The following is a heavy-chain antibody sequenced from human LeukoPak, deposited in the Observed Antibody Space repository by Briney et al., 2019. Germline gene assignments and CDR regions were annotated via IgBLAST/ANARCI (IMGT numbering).Heavy chain of an antibody. CDR2: INHSGST. V-gene: IGHV4-34*01. D-gene: IGHD4-17*01. J-gene: IGHJ5*02. CDR3: ARLGLDGDYGGWFDP. Sequence: SETLSLTCAVYGGSFSGYYWSWIRQPPGKGLEWIGEINHSGSTNYNPSLKSRVTISVDTSKNQFSLKLSSVTAADTAVYYCARLGLDGDYGGWFDPWGQGTLVTVSS. CDR1: GGSFSGYY.